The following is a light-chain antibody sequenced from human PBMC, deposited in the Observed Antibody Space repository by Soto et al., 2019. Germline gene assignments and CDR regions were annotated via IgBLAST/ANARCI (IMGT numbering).Light chain of an antibody. Sequence: QLVLTQSPSASASLGASVKLTCTLSSGHSSYAIAWHQQQPEKAPRYLMKLNSGGSHSQGDGSPDRFSGSSSGAERYLTIYSLQSEDEADYYCQIWGTFWVFGGGTKVTVL. CDR1: SGHSSYA. J-gene: IGLJ3*02. CDR2: LNSGGSH. CDR3: QIWGTFWV. V-gene: IGLV4-69*01.